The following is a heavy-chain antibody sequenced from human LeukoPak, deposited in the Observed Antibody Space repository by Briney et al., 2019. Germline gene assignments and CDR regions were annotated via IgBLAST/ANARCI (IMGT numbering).Heavy chain of an antibody. CDR2: IYSGGST. CDR1: GFTFSSYA. D-gene: IGHD6-19*01. CDR3: ARRAVDNSYYYYMDV. J-gene: IGHJ6*03. Sequence: GGSLRLSCAASGFTFSSYAMSWVRQAPGKGLEWVSVIYSGGSTYYADSVKGRFTISRDNSKNTLYLQMNSLRAEDTAVYYCARRAVDNSYYYYMDVWGKGTTVTVSS. V-gene: IGHV3-53*01.